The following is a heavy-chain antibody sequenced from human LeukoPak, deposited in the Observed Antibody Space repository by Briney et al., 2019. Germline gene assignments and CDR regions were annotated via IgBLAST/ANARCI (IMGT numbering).Heavy chain of an antibody. Sequence: NPSETLSLTCAVYGGSFSGYYWSWIRQPPGKGLEWIGEINHSGSTNYNPSLKSRVTISVDTSKNQFSLKLSSVTAADTAVYYCARLTLNWFDPWGQGTLVTVSS. CDR3: ARLTLNWFDP. V-gene: IGHV4-34*01. CDR1: GGSFSGYY. J-gene: IGHJ5*02. CDR2: INHSGST. D-gene: IGHD3-9*01.